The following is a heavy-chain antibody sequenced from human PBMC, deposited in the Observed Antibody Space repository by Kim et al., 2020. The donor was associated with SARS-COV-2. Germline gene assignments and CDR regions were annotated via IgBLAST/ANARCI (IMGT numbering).Heavy chain of an antibody. J-gene: IGHJ3*02. Sequence: DEYYVDSVKSRLTISRDNAKKSLYLRLNSLRVEDTAMYYCAVAGAGDFDIWGQGTAVTVSS. V-gene: IGHV3-7*01. D-gene: IGHD6-19*01. CDR3: AVAGAGDFDI. CDR2: DE.